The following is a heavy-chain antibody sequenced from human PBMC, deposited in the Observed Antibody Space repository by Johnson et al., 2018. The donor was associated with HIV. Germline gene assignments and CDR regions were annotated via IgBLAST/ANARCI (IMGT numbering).Heavy chain of an antibody. J-gene: IGHJ3*02. D-gene: IGHD1/OR15-1a*01. CDR1: GFTFSSYG. Sequence: QVQVVESGGGVVRPGGSLRLSCAASGFTFSSYGMHWVRQAPGKGLEWVAVISYDGSNKYYADSVTGRFTTSRDNSKNTLYLQMNSLRAEDTAVYYCARNMREPYHDAFDIWGQGTMVTVSS. CDR2: ISYDGSNK. CDR3: ARNMREPYHDAFDI. V-gene: IGHV3-30*03.